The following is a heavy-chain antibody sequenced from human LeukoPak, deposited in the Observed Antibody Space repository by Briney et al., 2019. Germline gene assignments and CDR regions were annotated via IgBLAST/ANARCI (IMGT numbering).Heavy chain of an antibody. J-gene: IGHJ1*01. Sequence: ASVTVSCKASGYILTKYGISWVRQAPGHGLEWMGWVTVYNGNTNYAQKFQGRVTMTTNNSTNTAYLQLKSLRSDDTAVYYCAGSADVIFGEVKYIQHWGQGTLVTVSS. CDR3: AGSADVIFGEVKYIQH. CDR1: GYILTKYG. V-gene: IGHV1-18*04. CDR2: VTVYNGNT. D-gene: IGHD3-3*01.